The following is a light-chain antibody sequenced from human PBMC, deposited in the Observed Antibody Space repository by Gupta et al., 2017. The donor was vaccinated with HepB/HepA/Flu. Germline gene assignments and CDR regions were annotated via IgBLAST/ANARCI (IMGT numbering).Light chain of an antibody. Sequence: IVFTQSPATLPWSPGERATLSCMASQSVSSYLAWYQQKPGQAPRLLIYHASNRATGIPARFSGSGSGTEFTLTISRLEPEDFAVYYCLQRTNWPKTFGQGTKVEIK. CDR2: HAS. V-gene: IGKV3-11*01. J-gene: IGKJ1*01. CDR3: LQRTNWPKT. CDR1: QSVSSY.